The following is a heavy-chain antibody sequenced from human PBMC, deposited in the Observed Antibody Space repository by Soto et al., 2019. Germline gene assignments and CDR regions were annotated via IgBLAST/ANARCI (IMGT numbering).Heavy chain of an antibody. CDR3: ARRITMVRGVINYYYDGMDV. D-gene: IGHD3-10*01. J-gene: IGHJ6*02. CDR1: GGSISSYY. CDR2: TYYSGST. V-gene: IGHV4-59*08. Sequence: QVQLQESGPGLVKPSETLSLTCTVSGGSISSYYWSWIRQPPGKGLEWFGYTYYSGSTNYNPSLKSRVTISVDTSKKQFSLKLSSVTAADTAVYYCARRITMVRGVINYYYDGMDVWGQGTTVTVSS.